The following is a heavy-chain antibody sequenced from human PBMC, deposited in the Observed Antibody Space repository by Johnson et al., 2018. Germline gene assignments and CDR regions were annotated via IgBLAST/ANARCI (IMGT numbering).Heavy chain of an antibody. J-gene: IGHJ6*02. CDR2: ISWNRGSM. D-gene: IGHD3-9*01. V-gene: IGHV3-9*01. Sequence: EVQLVEAGGGLVQPGRSLRLSCAASGFTFDDYAMHWVRQAPGKGLEWVSGISWNRGSMGYGDSVKGRFTISRDNAKNSLYLQMNSLRAEDTALYYCAKDSGYDILTGMTAPGGGMDVWGQGTTVTVSS. CDR3: AKDSGYDILTGMTAPGGGMDV. CDR1: GFTFDDYA.